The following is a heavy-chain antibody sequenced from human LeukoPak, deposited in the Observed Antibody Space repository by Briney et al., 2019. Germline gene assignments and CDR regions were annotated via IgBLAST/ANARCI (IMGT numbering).Heavy chain of an antibody. CDR1: GFTFSSYA. J-gene: IGHJ4*02. CDR3: AKDYYDSSGYYWPEYYFDY. D-gene: IGHD3-22*01. V-gene: IGHV3-23*01. Sequence: PGGSLRLSCAASGFTFSSYAMSWVRQAPGKGLEWVSATSGSGGSTYYADSVKGRFTISRDNSKNTLYLQMNSLRAEDTAVYYCAKDYYDSSGYYWPEYYFDYWGQGTLVTVSS. CDR2: TSGSGGST.